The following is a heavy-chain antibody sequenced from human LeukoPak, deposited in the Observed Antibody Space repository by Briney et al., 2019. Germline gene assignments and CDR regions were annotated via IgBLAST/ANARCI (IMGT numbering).Heavy chain of an antibody. D-gene: IGHD5-24*01. J-gene: IGHJ3*02. CDR1: GYSISSSYY. CDR3: ARDDTATKAFDI. Sequence: SETLSLTCTVSGYSISSSYYWSWIRQPPGKGLEWIGYIYYSGSTNYNPSLKSRVTISVDTSKNQFSLKLSSVTAADTAVYYCARDDTATKAFDIWGQGTMVTVSS. CDR2: IYYSGST. V-gene: IGHV4-59*01.